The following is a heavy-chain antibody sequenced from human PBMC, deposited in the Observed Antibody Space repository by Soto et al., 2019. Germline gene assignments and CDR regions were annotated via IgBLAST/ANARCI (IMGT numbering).Heavy chain of an antibody. CDR1: GGPIINGDTY. CDR3: AGDAPEGAPY. V-gene: IGHV4-31*03. D-gene: IGHD2-2*01. Sequence: QVQLQESGPGLVKPSQTLSLTCTVSGGPIINGDTYLNWIRQHPEKGLEWMGYINYRGTTNYNPALQSRIIISIDTSKNQFSLRLTSVAAADRAVDYCAGDAPEGAPYWCQGPLVPVSS. J-gene: IGHJ4*02. CDR2: INYRGTT.